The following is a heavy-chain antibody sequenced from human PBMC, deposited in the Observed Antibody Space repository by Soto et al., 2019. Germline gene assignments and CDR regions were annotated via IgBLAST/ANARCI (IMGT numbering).Heavy chain of an antibody. CDR1: GFIFSNYG. CDR3: AKDLKVAAAGYFFDH. D-gene: IGHD6-13*01. Sequence: PXGSLILSCAASGFIFSNYGMHWVRQAPGKGLEWVSVIANDGGDKKYANSVKGRFTISRENAKNTMYLQMNSLRAEDTAVYYCAKDLKVAAAGYFFDHWGQGTLVTVSS. CDR2: IANDGGDK. J-gene: IGHJ4*02. V-gene: IGHV3-30*18.